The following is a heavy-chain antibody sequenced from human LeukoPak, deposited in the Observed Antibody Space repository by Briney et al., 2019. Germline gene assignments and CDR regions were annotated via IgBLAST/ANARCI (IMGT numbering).Heavy chain of an antibody. J-gene: IGHJ5*02. V-gene: IGHV3-7*01. CDR2: IKQDGSEK. D-gene: IGHD2-2*02. CDR1: GFTFSSYW. Sequence: GGSLRLSCAASGFTFSSYWMSWVRQAPGKGLEWVANIKQDGSEKYYVDSVKGRFTISRDNAKNSLYLQMNSLRAEDTAVYYCARDTILVVPAAIFWFDPWGQGTLVTVSS. CDR3: ARDTILVVPAAIFWFDP.